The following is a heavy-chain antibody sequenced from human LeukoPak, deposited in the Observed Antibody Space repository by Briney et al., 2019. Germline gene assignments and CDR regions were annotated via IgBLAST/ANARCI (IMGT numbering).Heavy chain of an antibody. J-gene: IGHJ6*02. CDR3: ARLAARQILGYYGMDV. CDR1: GFTFSNYW. Sequence: PGGSLRLSCEASGFTFSNYWMHWVRQVPGKGLVWVSGIRSDGGDTTYADFVQGRFTISRDNVKNMLYLQMNSLRAEDTAVYYCARLAARQILGYYGMDVWGQGTTVTVSS. CDR2: IRSDGGDT. V-gene: IGHV3-74*01. D-gene: IGHD6-6*01.